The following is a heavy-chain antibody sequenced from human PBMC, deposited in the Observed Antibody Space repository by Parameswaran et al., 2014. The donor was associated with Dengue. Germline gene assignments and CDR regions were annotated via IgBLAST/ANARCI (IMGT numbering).Heavy chain of an antibody. V-gene: IGHV4-34*01. J-gene: IGHJ4*02. CDR2: INHSGST. D-gene: IGHD2-2*01. Sequence: ASETLSLTCAVYGGSFSGYYWSWIRQPPGKGLEWIGEINHSGSTNYNPSLKSRVTISVDTSKNQFSLKLSSVTAADTAVYYCASQQYCSSTSCYGTLDYWGQGTLVTVSS. CDR3: ASQQYCSSTSCYGTLDY. CDR1: GGSFSGYY.